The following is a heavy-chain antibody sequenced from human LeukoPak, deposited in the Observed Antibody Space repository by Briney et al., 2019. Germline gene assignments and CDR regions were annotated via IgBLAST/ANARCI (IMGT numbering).Heavy chain of an antibody. D-gene: IGHD4-23*01. Sequence: SETLPHTCAVSGYSISSGYYWGWVRQSPGKGLEWIGNTYHSGTSYYNPSLKSRVTISVDTSKNQFSLTLSSVTAADTALYYCARKYGSNAGYFDYWGQGALVTASS. CDR2: TYHSGTS. J-gene: IGHJ4*02. CDR1: GYSISSGYY. CDR3: ARKYGSNAGYFDY. V-gene: IGHV4-38-2*01.